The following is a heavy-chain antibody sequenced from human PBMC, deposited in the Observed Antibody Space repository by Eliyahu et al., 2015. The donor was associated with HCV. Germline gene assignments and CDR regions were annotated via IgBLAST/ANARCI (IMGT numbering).Heavy chain of an antibody. CDR1: GGSISXGGYS. D-gene: IGHD6-13*01. V-gene: IGHV4-30-2*01. CDR2: IYHSGST. J-gene: IGHJ5*02. CDR3: ARVGIAAARPLRGFDP. Sequence: QLQLQESGSGLVKPSQTLSLTCAVSGGSISXGGYSWSWIRQPPGKGLEWIGYIYHSGSTYYNPSLKSRVTISXDRSKNQFSLKLSSVTAAHTAVYYCARVGIAAARPLRGFDPWGQGTLVTVSS.